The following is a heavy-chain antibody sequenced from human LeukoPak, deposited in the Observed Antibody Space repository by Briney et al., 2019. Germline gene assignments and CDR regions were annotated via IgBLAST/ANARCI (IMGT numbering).Heavy chain of an antibody. CDR2: ISGSDGTS. D-gene: IGHD3-16*02. J-gene: IGHJ4*02. Sequence: GGSLRLSCAASGFTFNSFAMNWVRHAPGKGLEWVSSISGSDGTSHYADFVKGRFTISRDISKNTLYLQMNSLRAEDTAAYYCAKSLGVGGYTRYKGFDQWGQGTLVVVSS. CDR3: AKSLGVGGYTRYKGFDQ. CDR1: GFTFNSFA. V-gene: IGHV3-23*01.